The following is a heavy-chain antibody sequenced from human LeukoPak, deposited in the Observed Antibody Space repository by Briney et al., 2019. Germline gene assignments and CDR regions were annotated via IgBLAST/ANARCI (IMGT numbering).Heavy chain of an antibody. CDR2: FDPEDGET. D-gene: IGHD3-3*01. J-gene: IGHJ4*02. CDR1: GYTLTELS. Sequence: ASVKVSCKVSGYTLTELSMHWVRQAPGKGLEWMGGFDPEDGETIYAQKFQGRVTMTEDTSTDTAYMELSSLRSEDTAVYYCPTDSTTFDYFDYWGQGTLVTVSS. V-gene: IGHV1-24*01. CDR3: PTDSTTFDYFDY.